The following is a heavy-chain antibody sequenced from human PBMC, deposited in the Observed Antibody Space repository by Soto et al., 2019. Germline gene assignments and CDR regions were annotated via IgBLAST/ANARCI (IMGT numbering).Heavy chain of an antibody. CDR1: GFTFSNYE. Sequence: EAQLVESGGGLVQPGGSLRLSCAASGFTFSNYEMHWVRQAPGKGLEYVSGISNNGAHTDYAKSVKGRFTISRDNSENTLHLQMGRLRAEDMALYYCARRGYGSRWPNVYMDVWGKGTTVIVSS. CDR2: ISNNGAHT. V-gene: IGHV3-64*01. D-gene: IGHD6-13*01. CDR3: ARRGYGSRWPNVYMDV. J-gene: IGHJ6*03.